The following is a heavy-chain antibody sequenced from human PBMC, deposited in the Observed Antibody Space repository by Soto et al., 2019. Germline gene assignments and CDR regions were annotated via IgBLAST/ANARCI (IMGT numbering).Heavy chain of an antibody. D-gene: IGHD2-2*03. CDR3: AREMDIVVVPAATAANYYYYGMDV. Sequence: GSLRLSCAASGFTFSSYSMNWVRQAPGTGREWVSSISSSSYIYYADSVKGRFTISRDNAKNSLYLQMNSLRAEDTAVYYCAREMDIVVVPAATAANYYYYGMDVWGQGTTVTVSS. CDR1: GFTFSSYS. J-gene: IGHJ6*02. CDR2: ISSSSYI. V-gene: IGHV3-21*01.